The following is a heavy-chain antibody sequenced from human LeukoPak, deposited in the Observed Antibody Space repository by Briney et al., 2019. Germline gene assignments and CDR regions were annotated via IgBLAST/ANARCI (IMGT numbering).Heavy chain of an antibody. J-gene: IGHJ4*02. Sequence: SGPTLVKPTQTLTLTCTFSGFSLNTNAVAVGWVRQPPGQALEWLTFIYGNDDERYSPSLASRLTITKDTSKHQVVLTMTDMDYVDTATYYCVYRTKVTSVDHWGQGTLVTVSS. CDR2: IYGNDDE. D-gene: IGHD4-17*01. CDR3: VYRTKVTSVDH. V-gene: IGHV2-5*01. CDR1: GFSLNTNAVA.